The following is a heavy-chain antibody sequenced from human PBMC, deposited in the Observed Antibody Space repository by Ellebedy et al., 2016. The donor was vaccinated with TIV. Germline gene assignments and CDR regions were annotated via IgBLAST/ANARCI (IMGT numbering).Heavy chain of an antibody. Sequence: AASVKVSCKASGYTFTGYYMYWVRQAPGQGLEWMGWIYPQCGDTNYAQTFQGRVTITTDTSISTAFMQLSRLTSDDTAVYYCTALLCFGESNLFDYWGQGTLVTVSS. CDR2: IYPQCGDT. J-gene: IGHJ4*02. CDR1: GYTFTGYY. D-gene: IGHD3-10*01. V-gene: IGHV1-2*02. CDR3: TALLCFGESNLFDY.